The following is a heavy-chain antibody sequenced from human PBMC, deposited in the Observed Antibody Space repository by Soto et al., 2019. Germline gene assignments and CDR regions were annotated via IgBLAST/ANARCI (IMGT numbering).Heavy chain of an antibody. CDR2: ISYDGSNK. CDR3: SRYSGKYQGPIDY. CDR1: GFTFSHYG. D-gene: IGHD1-26*01. V-gene: IGHV3-30*03. Sequence: QVQLVESGGGVVQPGRSVRLSCAASGFTFSHYGIHWVRQAPGKGLKWLAVISYDGSNKHYADSVKGRFTVSRDNSKNTLYLQMNSLRAEDTAVYFCSRYSGKYQGPIDYGGQGTLVTVSS. J-gene: IGHJ4*02.